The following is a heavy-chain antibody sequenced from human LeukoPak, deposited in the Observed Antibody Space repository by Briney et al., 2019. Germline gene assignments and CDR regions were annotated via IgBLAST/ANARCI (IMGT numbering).Heavy chain of an antibody. J-gene: IGHJ4*02. D-gene: IGHD2-21*01. CDR3: ATSYDCGGDCYDY. V-gene: IGHV3-74*01. CDR1: GFTFSNYW. Sequence: QPGGSLRLSCAASGFTFSNYWMHWVRQAPGKGLVWVSRINSDGSSTSYADSVKGRFTISRDNAKNTLYLQVNSLRADETAVYYCATSYDCGGDCYDYWGQGTLVTVSS. CDR2: INSDGSST.